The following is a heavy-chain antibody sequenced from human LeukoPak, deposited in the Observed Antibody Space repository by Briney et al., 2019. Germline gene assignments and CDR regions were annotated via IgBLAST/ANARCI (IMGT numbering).Heavy chain of an antibody. V-gene: IGHV3-23*01. CDR2: ISGSGGST. CDR3: AKEPVATIHFDY. CDR1: GFTFSNYG. D-gene: IGHD5-12*01. J-gene: IGHJ4*02. Sequence: GGSLRLSCAASGFTFSNYGMNWVRQAPGKGLEWVSAISGSGGSTYYADSVKGRFTISRDNSKNTLYLQMNSLRAEDTAVYYCAKEPVATIHFDYWGQGTLVTVSS.